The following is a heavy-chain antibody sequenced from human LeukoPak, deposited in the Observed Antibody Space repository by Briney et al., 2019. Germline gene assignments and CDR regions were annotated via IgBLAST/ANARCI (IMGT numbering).Heavy chain of an antibody. Sequence: GGSLRLSCAASGFTFSDYYMSWIRQAPGKGLEWVSYISSSSSYTNYADSVKGRFTISRDNAKNSLHLQMNSLRAEDTAVYYCARTDIVVVPAAMDYWGQGTLSPSPQ. CDR2: ISSSSSYT. V-gene: IGHV3-11*03. D-gene: IGHD2-2*01. CDR1: GFTFSDYY. CDR3: ARTDIVVVPAAMDY. J-gene: IGHJ4*02.